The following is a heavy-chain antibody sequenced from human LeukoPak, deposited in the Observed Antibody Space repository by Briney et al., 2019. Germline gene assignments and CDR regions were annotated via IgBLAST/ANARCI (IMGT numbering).Heavy chain of an antibody. D-gene: IGHD6-19*01. CDR1: GGSISSYY. V-gene: IGHV4-59*01. J-gene: IGHJ4*02. CDR2: IYYSGST. Sequence: SETLSLTCTVSGGSISSYYWSWIRQPPGKGQEWIGYIYYSGSTNYNPSLKSRVTISVDTSKNQSSLKLSSVTAADTAVYYCARDGDGSGWSDYWGQGTLVTVSS. CDR3: ARDGDGSGWSDY.